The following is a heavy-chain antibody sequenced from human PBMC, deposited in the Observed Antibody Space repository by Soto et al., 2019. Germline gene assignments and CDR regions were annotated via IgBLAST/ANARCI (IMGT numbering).Heavy chain of an antibody. V-gene: IGHV4-59*08. CDR1: GGSISSHY. CDR3: ARRHISGYYFDY. D-gene: IGHD2-15*01. J-gene: IGHJ4*02. CDR2: MYHGGST. Sequence: QVQLQESGPGLVKPSETLSLTCTVSGGSISSHYWSWVRQPPGKGLEWLTYMYHGGSTNYNPSLKSRVTISVDTSKNQFSLKLSSVTAADTAVYYCARRHISGYYFDYWGQGTLVTVSS.